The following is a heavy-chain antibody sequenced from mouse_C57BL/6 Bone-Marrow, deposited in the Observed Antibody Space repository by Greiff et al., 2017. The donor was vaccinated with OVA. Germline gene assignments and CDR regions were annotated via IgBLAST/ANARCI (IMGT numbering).Heavy chain of an antibody. J-gene: IGHJ2*01. Sequence: EVKVVESGGGLVQPGGSMKLSCVASGFTFSNYWMNWVRQSPEKGLEWVAQIRLKSDNYATHYAESVKGRFTISRDDSKSSVYLQMNNLRAEDTGIYYCTGPLITTRDDWGQGTTLTVSS. CDR1: GFTFSNYW. CDR2: IRLKSDNYAT. CDR3: TGPLITTRDD. D-gene: IGHD1-2*01. V-gene: IGHV6-3*01.